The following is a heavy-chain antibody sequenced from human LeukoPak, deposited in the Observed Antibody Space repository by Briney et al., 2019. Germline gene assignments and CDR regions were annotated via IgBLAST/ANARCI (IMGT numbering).Heavy chain of an antibody. V-gene: IGHV3-23*01. CDR1: GFTFSSYA. CDR2: ISGSGGST. CDR3: AKDETTVTDYYYYMDV. D-gene: IGHD4-11*01. J-gene: IGHJ6*03. Sequence: GSLRLSCAASGFTFSSYAMSWVRQAPGKGLEWVSAISGSGGSTYYADSVKGRFTISRDNSKNTLYLQMNSLRAEDTAVYYCAKDETTVTDYYYYMDVWGKGTTVTVSS.